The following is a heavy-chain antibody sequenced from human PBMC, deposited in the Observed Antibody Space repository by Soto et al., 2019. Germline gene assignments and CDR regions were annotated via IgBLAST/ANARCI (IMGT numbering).Heavy chain of an antibody. CDR2: IYYSGNT. D-gene: IGHD2-2*01. Sequence: SETLSLTCTVSGGSISSSSYSWGWVRRPPGKGLEWIGTIYYSGNTYYNPSLKSRVTISVDTSKNHFSLKLSSVTAADTAVYYCARLGGYCSSTSCYGFYGMAVWGQRTTVTVSS. CDR1: GGSISSSSYS. V-gene: IGHV4-39*02. CDR3: ARLGGYCSSTSCYGFYGMAV. J-gene: IGHJ6*02.